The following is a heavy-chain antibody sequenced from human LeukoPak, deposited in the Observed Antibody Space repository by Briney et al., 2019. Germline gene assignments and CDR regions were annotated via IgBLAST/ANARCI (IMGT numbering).Heavy chain of an antibody. CDR3: ARENYGGNSAVGY. D-gene: IGHD4-23*01. Sequence: ASVKVSCKASGYTFTSYYMHWVRQAPGQGLEWMGIINPSGGGTSYAQKFQGRVTMTKDTSTSTVYMELSSLRSEDTAVYYCARENYGGNSAVGYWGQGTLVTVSS. J-gene: IGHJ4*02. CDR1: GYTFTSYY. CDR2: INPSGGGT. V-gene: IGHV1-46*03.